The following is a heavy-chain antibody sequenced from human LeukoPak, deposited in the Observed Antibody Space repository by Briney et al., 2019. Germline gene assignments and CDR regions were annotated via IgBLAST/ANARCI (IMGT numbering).Heavy chain of an antibody. Sequence: PGGSLRLSCAPSGFNFSRYEMNWVRPAPRRGVEWVSCILSSGSFMYYADSVKGRFTISRDNARNLLYLQMNSLRAEDTAVYYCARDIRHTSPYWGQGTQVTVAS. J-gene: IGHJ4*02. CDR2: ILSSGSFM. CDR1: GFNFSRYE. V-gene: IGHV3-48*03. D-gene: IGHD2-2*01. CDR3: ARDIRHTSPY.